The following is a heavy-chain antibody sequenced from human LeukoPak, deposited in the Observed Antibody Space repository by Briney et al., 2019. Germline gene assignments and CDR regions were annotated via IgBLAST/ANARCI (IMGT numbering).Heavy chain of an antibody. Sequence: GGSLRLSCAASGFTVSSSYMSWVSQAPGKGLEWVSVIHSGGKTYYADSVKGRFSISRDNSKNTLYLQMNSLRAQDTAVYYCTRDLNSGGSCWGQGALVTVSS. V-gene: IGHV3-53*01. D-gene: IGHD2-15*01. J-gene: IGHJ4*02. CDR1: GFTVSSSY. CDR3: TRDLNSGGSC. CDR2: IHSGGKT.